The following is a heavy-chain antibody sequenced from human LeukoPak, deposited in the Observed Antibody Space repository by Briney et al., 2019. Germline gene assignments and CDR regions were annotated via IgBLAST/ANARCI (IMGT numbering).Heavy chain of an antibody. CDR1: GYTFSGYY. Sequence: GASVKLSCKASGYTFSGYYMHWVRQAPGQGLECVVWIHPNSGGTNYAQKFQGRVTMTRDTSISTAYMELSRLLSGDTAVYYCARGKTMVYCGGDCYRFDNWGQGTLVTVSS. V-gene: IGHV1-2*02. CDR3: ARGKTMVYCGGDCYRFDN. J-gene: IGHJ4*02. CDR2: IHPNSGGT. D-gene: IGHD2-21*02.